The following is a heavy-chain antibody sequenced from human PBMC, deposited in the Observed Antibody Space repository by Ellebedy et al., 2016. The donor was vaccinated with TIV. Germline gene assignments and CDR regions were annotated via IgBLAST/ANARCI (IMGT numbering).Heavy chain of an antibody. Sequence: PGGSLRLSCAASGFSFSDYNMNWVRQAPGKGLEWVSCISSGSSYIYHTDSVKGRFTISRDNARNSLFLQMNSLRAEDTAVYYCAKVAYNWNDDSHFDYWGQGTLVTVSS. D-gene: IGHD1-20*01. CDR1: GFSFSDYN. J-gene: IGHJ4*02. V-gene: IGHV3-21*04. CDR2: ISSGSSYI. CDR3: AKVAYNWNDDSHFDY.